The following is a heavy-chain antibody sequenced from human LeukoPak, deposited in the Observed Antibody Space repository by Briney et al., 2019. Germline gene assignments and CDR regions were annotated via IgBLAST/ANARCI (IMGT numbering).Heavy chain of an antibody. CDR2: ISWNSGTI. V-gene: IGHV3-9*01. Sequence: GRSLRLSCAASGFTFDDYAMHWVRQAPGKGLEWVSGISWNSGTIGYADSVKGRFTISRDNAKNSLYLQMNSLRAEDTALHYCAKDGRSLNYYDSSGYYGGGGFDYWGQGALVTVSS. CDR1: GFTFDDYA. J-gene: IGHJ4*02. CDR3: AKDGRSLNYYDSSGYYGGGGFDY. D-gene: IGHD3-22*01.